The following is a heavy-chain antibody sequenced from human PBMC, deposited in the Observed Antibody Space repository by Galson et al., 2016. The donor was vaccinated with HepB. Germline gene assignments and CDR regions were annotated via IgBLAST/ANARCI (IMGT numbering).Heavy chain of an antibody. Sequence: SVKVSCKASGGIFSSYAISWVRQAPGQGLEWMGRIIPILGVGEYAQNFQDRVTITADKSTSTAYMELTSLRSEDTAIYYCATLYCTNGVWTTLREYWGKGTTVTVSS. CDR2: IIPILGVG. V-gene: IGHV1-69*04. CDR3: ATLYCTNGVWTTLREY. CDR1: GGIFSSYA. J-gene: IGHJ6*04. D-gene: IGHD2-8*01.